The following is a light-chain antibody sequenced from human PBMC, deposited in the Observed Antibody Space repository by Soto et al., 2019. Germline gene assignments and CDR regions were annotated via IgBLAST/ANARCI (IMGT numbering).Light chain of an antibody. CDR3: NSYTGSSTPYV. Sequence: QSALTQPASVSGSPGQSITISCTGTSSDVGSYNYVSWYQQHPGKAPKLMIYDVSNRSSGVSNRFSGSKSGNTASLTISGLQAEDEADYYCNSYTGSSTPYVFGTGTKLTVL. J-gene: IGLJ1*01. V-gene: IGLV2-14*03. CDR1: SSDVGSYNY. CDR2: DVS.